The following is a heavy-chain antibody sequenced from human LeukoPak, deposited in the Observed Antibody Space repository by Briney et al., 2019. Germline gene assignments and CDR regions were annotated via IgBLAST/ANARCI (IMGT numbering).Heavy chain of an antibody. D-gene: IGHD2-15*01. CDR3: ARRLDDCSGGSCYSGAPDY. CDR1: GGSISSYY. J-gene: IGHJ4*02. CDR2: IYYSGST. V-gene: IGHV4-59*08. Sequence: SETLSLTCTVSGGSISSYYWSWIRQPPGKGLEWIGYIYYSGSTNYNPSLKSRVTISVDTSKNQFSLKLSSVTAADTAVYYCARRLDDCSGGSCYSGAPDYWGQGTLVTVSS.